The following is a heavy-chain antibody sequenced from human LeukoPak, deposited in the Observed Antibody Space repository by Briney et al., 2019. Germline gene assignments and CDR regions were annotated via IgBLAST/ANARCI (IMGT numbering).Heavy chain of an antibody. J-gene: IGHJ5*02. CDR3: ARAREGFWSGYSPFDP. D-gene: IGHD3-3*01. CDR1: GFTFSSYA. CDR2: ISYDGSNK. V-gene: IGHV3-30-3*01. Sequence: PGGSLRLSCAASGFTFSSYAMHWVRQAPGKGLEWVAVISYDGSNKYYADSVKGRFTISRDNSKNTLYLQMNSLRAEDTAVYYCARAREGFWSGYSPFDPWGQGTLVTVSS.